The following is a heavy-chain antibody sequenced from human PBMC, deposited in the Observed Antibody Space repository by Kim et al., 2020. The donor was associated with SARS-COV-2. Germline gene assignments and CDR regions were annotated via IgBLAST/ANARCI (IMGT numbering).Heavy chain of an antibody. CDR2: ISGSHSYI. D-gene: IGHD2-2*01. CDR1: GFTFASYS. V-gene: IGHV3-21*01. J-gene: IGHJ5*02. CDR3: APGFCSITTFHLGDWFDP. Sequence: GGSLRLSCAASGFTFASYSMNWVRQAPGKGLEWVSSISGSHSYIDYAESVRGRFTVSRDNAENSLYLQMSSLRAEDTAVYYCAPGFCSITTFHLGDWFDP.